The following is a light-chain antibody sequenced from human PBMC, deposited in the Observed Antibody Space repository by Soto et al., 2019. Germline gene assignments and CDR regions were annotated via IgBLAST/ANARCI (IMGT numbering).Light chain of an antibody. CDR3: EQCYSTPYT. V-gene: IGKV1-39*01. CDR2: GAT. J-gene: IGKJ2*01. CDR1: QTVESY. Sequence: DIQMTQSPSSLSASIGDRVTITCRASQTVESYLNWYQHKPGKAPQLLISGATTLRGGVPSRFSGSASGPDFTLTISSPQPEDVATYYCEQCYSTPYTFGQGTKL.